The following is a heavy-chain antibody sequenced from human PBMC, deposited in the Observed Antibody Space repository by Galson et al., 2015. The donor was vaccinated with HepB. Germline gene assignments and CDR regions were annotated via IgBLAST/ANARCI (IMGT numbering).Heavy chain of an antibody. Sequence: SVKVSCKVSGYTLTELSMHWVRQAPGKGLEWMGGFDPEDGETIYAQKFQGRVTMTEDTSTDTAYMELSSLRSEDTAVYYCATDTWFGELGQNYYYGMDVWGQGTTVTVSS. V-gene: IGHV1-24*01. J-gene: IGHJ6*02. CDR2: FDPEDGET. CDR3: ATDTWFGELGQNYYYGMDV. D-gene: IGHD3-10*01. CDR1: GYTLTELS.